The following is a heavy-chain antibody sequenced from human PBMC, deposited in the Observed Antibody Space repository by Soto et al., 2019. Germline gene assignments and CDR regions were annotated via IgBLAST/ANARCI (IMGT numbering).Heavy chain of an antibody. J-gene: IGHJ6*02. Sequence: GGSLRLSCAASGFTFSDYWMHWVRQAPGKGLVWVSRINSDGSSTSYADSVKGRFTISRDNAKNTLYLQMNSLRAEDTAVYYCARGGYYDSSSYLHYGMDVWGQGTTVTVSS. CDR3: ARGGYYDSSSYLHYGMDV. CDR2: INSDGSST. D-gene: IGHD3-22*01. V-gene: IGHV3-74*01. CDR1: GFTFSDYW.